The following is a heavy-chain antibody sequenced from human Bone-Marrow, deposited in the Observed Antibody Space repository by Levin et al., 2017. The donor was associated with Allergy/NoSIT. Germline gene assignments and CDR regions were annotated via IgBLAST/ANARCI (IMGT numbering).Heavy chain of an antibody. D-gene: IGHD3-10*01. J-gene: IGHJ4*02. Sequence: GGSLRLSCITSGFIFNRECMHWVRQAPGKGLEWVALISFDGSKKYYGDTVKGRFIISRDNSKNTLFLQMDNLRPEDTALYYCAKESFLWDSWGQGTLVTVSS. CDR2: ISFDGSKK. CDR1: GFIFNREC. CDR3: AKESFLWDS. V-gene: IGHV3-30*02.